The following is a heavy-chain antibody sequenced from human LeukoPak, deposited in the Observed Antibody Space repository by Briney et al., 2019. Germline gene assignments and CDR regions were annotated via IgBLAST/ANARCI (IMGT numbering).Heavy chain of an antibody. J-gene: IGHJ2*01. D-gene: IGHD1-7*01. CDR1: GFTFSSSW. V-gene: IGHV3-74*01. CDR3: ARAGNYYFDL. Sequence: GGSLRFSCAASGFTFSSSWMHWVRQGPGKGLVWVARMNADGRTINYADSVKGRFTISRDNAKNTLYLQMNSLRTEDAAVYYCARAGNYYFDLWGRGTQVTVSS. CDR2: MNADGRTI.